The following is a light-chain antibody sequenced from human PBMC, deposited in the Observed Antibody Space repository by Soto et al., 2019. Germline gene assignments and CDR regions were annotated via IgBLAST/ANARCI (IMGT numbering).Light chain of an antibody. Sequence: EIVMTQSPATLSVPPGERATLSCRASQSVSSNLAWYQQKPGQAPRLLIYNAFTRAEGIPARFSGYGSGTQFTLTISGLQSEDFAVYYCQQFNNWPRTFGQGTKVDI. J-gene: IGKJ1*01. CDR3: QQFNNWPRT. CDR2: NAF. CDR1: QSVSSN. V-gene: IGKV3-15*01.